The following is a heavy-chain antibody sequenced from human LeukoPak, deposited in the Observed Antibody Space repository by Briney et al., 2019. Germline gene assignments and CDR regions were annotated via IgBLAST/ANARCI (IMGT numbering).Heavy chain of an antibody. CDR1: GFTFSSYG. D-gene: IGHD3-10*01. CDR3: AKDRYGSGSYPDY. V-gene: IGHV3-30*02. CDR2: IRYDGSNK. J-gene: IGHJ4*02. Sequence: SGGSLRLSCAASGFTFSSYGMHWVRQAPGKGLEWVAFIRYDGSNKYYADSVKGRFTISRDNSKNTLYLQMNSLRAEDTAVYYCAKDRYGSGSYPDYWGQGTLVTVSS.